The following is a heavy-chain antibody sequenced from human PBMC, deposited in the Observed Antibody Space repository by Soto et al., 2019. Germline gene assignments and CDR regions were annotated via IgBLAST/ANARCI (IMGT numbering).Heavy chain of an antibody. V-gene: IGHV4-31*03. D-gene: IGHD6-13*01. J-gene: IGHJ5*02. Sequence: LSLTCTVSGGSISSANYNWGWIRQYPGKGLEWIGYIYYSGSTYYNPSLKSRLTISLDTSKNQFSLNLSSVTAADTAVYYCARGRRYSSSWFWFDPWGQGTLVTVSS. CDR3: ARGRRYSSSWFWFDP. CDR1: GGSISSANYN. CDR2: IYYSGST.